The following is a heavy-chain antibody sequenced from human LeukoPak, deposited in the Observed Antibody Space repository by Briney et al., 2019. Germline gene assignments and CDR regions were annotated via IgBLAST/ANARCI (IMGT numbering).Heavy chain of an antibody. CDR1: GYTFTSYY. J-gene: IGHJ4*02. CDR2: INPSGGST. CDR3: ARATYSYYYDSSGSFDY. D-gene: IGHD3-22*01. Sequence: ASVKVSCKASGYTFTSYYMHWVRQAPGQGLEWMGIINPSGGSTSYAQKFQGRVTMTRDMSTSTVYMELSSLRSEDTAVYYCARATYSYYYDSSGSFDYWGQGTLVTVSS. V-gene: IGHV1-46*01.